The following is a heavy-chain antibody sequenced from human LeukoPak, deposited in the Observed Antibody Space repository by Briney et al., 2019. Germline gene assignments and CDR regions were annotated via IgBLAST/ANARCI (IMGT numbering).Heavy chain of an antibody. CDR1: GDSISNFY. V-gene: IGHV4-59*01. J-gene: IGHJ4*02. D-gene: IGHD3-10*01. CDR2: VYYSGNT. Sequence: SETLSLTCTVSGDSISNFYWSWVRQPPGKGLEWIGEVYYSGNTNYNPSLKSRLTISAHTSKYQFSLKLSSVTAADTAVYYCARAVRVKFDYWGQGLLVTVSS. CDR3: ARAVRVKFDY.